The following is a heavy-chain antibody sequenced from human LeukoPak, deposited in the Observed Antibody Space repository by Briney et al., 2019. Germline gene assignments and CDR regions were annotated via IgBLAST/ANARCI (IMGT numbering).Heavy chain of an antibody. D-gene: IGHD3-10*01. Sequence: GASVKVSCKASGYTFTSYYTHWVRQAPGQGLEWMGIINPSGGSTSYAQKFQGRVTMTRDMSTSTVYMELSSLRSEDTAVYYCARSQYYYGSGSYFLARTWTFDYWGQGTLVTVSS. J-gene: IGHJ4*02. CDR2: INPSGGST. V-gene: IGHV1-46*01. CDR3: ARSQYYYGSGSYFLARTWTFDY. CDR1: GYTFTSYY.